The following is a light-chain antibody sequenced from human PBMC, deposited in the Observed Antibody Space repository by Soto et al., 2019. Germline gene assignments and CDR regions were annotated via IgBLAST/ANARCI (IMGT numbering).Light chain of an antibody. CDR3: QQSASTPPT. CDR1: QSVNSNY. CDR2: GAS. V-gene: IGKV3-20*01. J-gene: IGKJ1*01. Sequence: PGDRATLSCRASQSVNSNYLAWYQRKPGQAPRLLIYGASNRATDIPYRFSASGSGTDFTLTINRLEAEDFAVYYCQQSASTPPTFGQGTKVEVK.